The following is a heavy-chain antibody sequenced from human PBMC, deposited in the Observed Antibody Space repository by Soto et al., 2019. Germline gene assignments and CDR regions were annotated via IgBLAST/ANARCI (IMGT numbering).Heavy chain of an antibody. CDR2: IYYSGST. J-gene: IGHJ6*04. V-gene: IGHV4-59*01. CDR3: AIGWGVWGVIRNRMDV. Sequence: SETPSLTCTVSGGSISYYYWSWIRQPPGKELEWIGSIYYSGSTNYNPSLKSRVTISVDTSKNQFSLKLSSVTAADTAVYYCAIGWGVWGVIRNRMDVRGKGTTVTVSS. D-gene: IGHD3-10*01. CDR1: GGSISYYY.